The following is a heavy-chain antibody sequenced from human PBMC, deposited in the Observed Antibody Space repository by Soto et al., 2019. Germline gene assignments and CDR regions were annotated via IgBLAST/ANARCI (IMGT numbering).Heavy chain of an antibody. J-gene: IGHJ4*02. V-gene: IGHV3-30*18. D-gene: IGHD6-25*01. CDR1: GFTFSNYV. Sequence: QVQLVESGGGVVQPGRSLRLSCGASGFTFSNYVMHWVRQAPGRGPEWVASISFDGKTKYYADSVKGRVTISRDNSKNMLFLQMDRLRTDDTAVFYCSKDRVAQGGAAFRAPPYFDHWGQGTLVTVSS. CDR3: SKDRVAQGGAAFRAPPYFDH. CDR2: ISFDGKTK.